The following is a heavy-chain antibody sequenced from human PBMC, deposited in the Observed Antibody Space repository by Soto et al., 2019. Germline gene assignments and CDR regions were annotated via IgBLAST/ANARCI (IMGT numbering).Heavy chain of an antibody. Sequence: HPGGSLRLSCAASGFTFDDYTMHWVRQAPGKGLEWVSLISWDGGSTYYADSVKGRFTISRDNSKNSLYLQMNSLRTEDTALYYCAKEIAYSYGYYVHYYYGMDVWGQGTTVTVSS. CDR3: AKEIAYSYGYYVHYYYGMDV. D-gene: IGHD5-18*01. J-gene: IGHJ6*02. CDR2: ISWDGGST. CDR1: GFTFDDYT. V-gene: IGHV3-43*01.